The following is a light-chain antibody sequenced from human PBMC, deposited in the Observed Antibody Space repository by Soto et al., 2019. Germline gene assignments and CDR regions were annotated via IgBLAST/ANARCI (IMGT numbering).Light chain of an antibody. J-gene: IGLJ2*01. CDR2: DVS. Sequence: QSALTQPRSVSGSPGQSVTMSRTGTSSDVGGYNYVSWYQQHPGKAPKLMIYDVSKRPSGVPDRFSGSKSGNTASLTISGLQAEDEADYYCCSYAGSFVVFGGGTKLTVL. CDR3: CSYAGSFVV. V-gene: IGLV2-11*01. CDR1: SSDVGGYNY.